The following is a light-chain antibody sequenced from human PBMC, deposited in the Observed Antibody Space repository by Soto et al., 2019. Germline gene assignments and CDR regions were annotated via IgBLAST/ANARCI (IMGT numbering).Light chain of an antibody. V-gene: IGLV4-69*02. CDR2: VNSDGSH. CDR1: SGHSSLA. J-gene: IGLJ3*02. Sequence: QSVLTQSPSASASLGASVKLTCTLSSGHSSLAIAWHQQQPEKGPRYLMKVNSDGSHSKGDGIPDRYSGSSSGAERYLTISSLQSEDEADYYCQTWGAGTWVFGGGTKVTVL. CDR3: QTWGAGTWV.